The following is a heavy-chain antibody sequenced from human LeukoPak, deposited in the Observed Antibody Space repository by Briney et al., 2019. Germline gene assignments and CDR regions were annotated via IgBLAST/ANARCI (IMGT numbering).Heavy chain of an antibody. V-gene: IGHV4-59*08. CDR1: GGSISSYY. Sequence: SETLSLTCTVSGGSISSYYWSWIRQPPGKGLEWIGYIYYSGSTNYNPSLKSRVTISVDTSKNQFSLKLSSVTAADTAVYYCATSRSSTYYYCGMDVWGQGTTVTVSS. CDR3: ATSRSSTYYYCGMDV. CDR2: IYYSGST. D-gene: IGHD2-2*01. J-gene: IGHJ6*02.